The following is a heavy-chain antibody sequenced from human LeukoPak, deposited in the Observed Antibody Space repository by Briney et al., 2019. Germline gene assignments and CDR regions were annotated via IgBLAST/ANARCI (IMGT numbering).Heavy chain of an antibody. Sequence: SETLSLTCTVSGGSISSYYWSWIRQPAGKGLEWIGRIYTSGSTNYNPSLKSRVTMSVDTSKNQFSLKLSSVTAADTAVYYCASLVPSSSWTRRYYGMDVWGQGTTVTVSS. J-gene: IGHJ6*02. CDR3: ASLVPSSSWTRRYYGMDV. D-gene: IGHD6-13*01. V-gene: IGHV4-4*07. CDR1: GGSISSYY. CDR2: IYTSGST.